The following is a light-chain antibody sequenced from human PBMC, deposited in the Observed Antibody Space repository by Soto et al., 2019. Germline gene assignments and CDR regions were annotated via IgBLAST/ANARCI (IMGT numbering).Light chain of an antibody. CDR1: SSNSLNCA. V-gene: IGLV1-44*01. Sequence: QSVLTQPPSASGTPGQRVSMSCSGSSSNSLNCAVSWYQHLPCTAPKLPIYTDTHRPSAVPDRFSGSNSGSSAALAISGLQSEDEADYYCASWDDSLNGPVFGGGTKVTVL. CDR3: ASWDDSLNGPV. CDR2: TDT. J-gene: IGLJ3*02.